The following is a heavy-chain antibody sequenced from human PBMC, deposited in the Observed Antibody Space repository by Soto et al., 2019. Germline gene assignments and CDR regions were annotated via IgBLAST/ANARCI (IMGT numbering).Heavy chain of an antibody. D-gene: IGHD3-9*01. CDR1: GFIFNSAW. CDR2: IKSKTDGGTA. J-gene: IGHJ5*02. CDR3: TLGGPAGCILVS. Sequence: EVQLVESGGGLVKPGGSLRLSCAASGFIFNSAWMNWVRQPPGKGLEWVGRIKSKTDGGTADYAAPVKGRFTISRDDSKNTLYMQMNSLNTEDTAVYYCTLGGPAGCILVSWGQGTLLTVSS. V-gene: IGHV3-15*07.